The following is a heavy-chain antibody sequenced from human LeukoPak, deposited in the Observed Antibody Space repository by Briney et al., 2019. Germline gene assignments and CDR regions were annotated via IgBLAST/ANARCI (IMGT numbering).Heavy chain of an antibody. J-gene: IGHJ4*02. CDR1: GFTFRTYA. Sequence: GGSLRLSCAASGFTFRTYAMNWVRQAPGKGLEWVSLIIGNGGAIYYADSVKGRSTISRDNSKNTLSLQMNSLREDDTAVYYCAQELSDIFVVRTDSWGQGTLVTVSS. D-gene: IGHD3-9*01. CDR2: IIGNGGAI. CDR3: AQELSDIFVVRTDS. V-gene: IGHV3-23*01.